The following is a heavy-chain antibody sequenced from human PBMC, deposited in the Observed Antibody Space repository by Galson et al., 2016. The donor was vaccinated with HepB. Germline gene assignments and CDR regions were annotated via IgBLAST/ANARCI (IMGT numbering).Heavy chain of an antibody. V-gene: IGHV4-39*01. Sequence: SETLSLTCTVSGGSVTASPYYHAWVRQPPGKGLEWIGTLSYSGSAYSNPSLKSHFTISMGASRNQFSLQLTSVTAADTAVYYCARLFASGRKYDAFDIWGQGTVVTVSS. J-gene: IGHJ3*02. D-gene: IGHD3-10*01. CDR1: GGSVTASPYY. CDR3: ARLFASGRKYDAFDI. CDR2: LSYSGSA.